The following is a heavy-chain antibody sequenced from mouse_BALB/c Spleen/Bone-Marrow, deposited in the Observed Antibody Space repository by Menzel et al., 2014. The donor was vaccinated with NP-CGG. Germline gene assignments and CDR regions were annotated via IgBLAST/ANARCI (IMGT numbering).Heavy chain of an antibody. V-gene: IGHV5-17*02. Sequence: EVKVEESGGGLVQPGGSRKLSCAASGFTFSSFGMHWVRQAPERGLEWVAYISSGSSTIFYADTVKGRFTISRDNPKKTLFLQMTSLRSEGTAMYCCTRGGNWEDFDYWGLGPPLPVSS. CDR3: TRGGNWEDFDY. CDR1: GFTFSSFG. CDR2: ISSGSSTI. J-gene: IGHJ2*01. D-gene: IGHD4-1*01.